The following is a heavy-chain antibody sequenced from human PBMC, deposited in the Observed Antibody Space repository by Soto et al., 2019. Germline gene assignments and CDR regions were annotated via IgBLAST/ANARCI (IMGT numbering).Heavy chain of an antibody. V-gene: IGHV4-31*03. Sequence: QVQLQESGPGLVKPSQTLSLTCTVSGGSISSGGYYWSWIRQHPGKGLEWIGYIYYSGSTYYNPSLKSRVTISVDTSKNQFSLKLSSVTAADTAVYYCARAWGISSWSDNWFDPWGQGTLVTVSS. CDR1: GGSISSGGYY. CDR3: ARAWGISSWSDNWFDP. D-gene: IGHD6-13*01. CDR2: IYYSGST. J-gene: IGHJ5*02.